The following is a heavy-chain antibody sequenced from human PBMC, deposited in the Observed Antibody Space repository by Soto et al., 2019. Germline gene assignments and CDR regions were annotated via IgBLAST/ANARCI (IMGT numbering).Heavy chain of an antibody. V-gene: IGHV4-34*01. CDR3: ARASSLSWSHFDY. CDR2: IKHSGST. D-gene: IGHD6-13*01. J-gene: IGHJ4*02. Sequence: SETLSLTCAVYGGSFSGYYWSWIRQPPGKGLEWIGEIKHSGSTNYNPSLKSRVTISVDTSKNQFSLKLSSVTAADTAVYYCARASSLSWSHFDYWGQGTLVTVSS. CDR1: GGSFSGYY.